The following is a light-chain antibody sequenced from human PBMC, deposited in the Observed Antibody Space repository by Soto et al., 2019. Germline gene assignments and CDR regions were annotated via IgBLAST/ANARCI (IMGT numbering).Light chain of an antibody. J-gene: IGKJ5*01. Sequence: ILMTDAPASLSASVLYTVTITFLASQSISIHLNWYQQKPGKAPNLLMYTASNLQSGVPSRFSGSGSGTDFTLTISSLQPEDFATYYCQQSYSTPISFGQGTRLEIK. V-gene: IGKV1-39*01. CDR1: QSISIH. CDR3: QQSYSTPIS. CDR2: TAS.